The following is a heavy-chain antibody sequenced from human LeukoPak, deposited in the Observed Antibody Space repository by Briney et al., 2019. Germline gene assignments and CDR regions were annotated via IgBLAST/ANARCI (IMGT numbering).Heavy chain of an antibody. CDR2: ISYDGSNK. Sequence: PGGSLRLSCAASGFTFSSYAMHWVRQAPGKGLEWVAVISYDGSNKYYADSVKGRFTISRDNSKNTLYLQMNSLRAEDTAVFYCARDYSGNDFWSGPRRRYYYCGMDVWGQGTTVTVSS. J-gene: IGHJ6*02. D-gene: IGHD3-3*01. V-gene: IGHV3-30-3*01. CDR1: GFTFSSYA. CDR3: ARDYSGNDFWSGPRRRYYYCGMDV.